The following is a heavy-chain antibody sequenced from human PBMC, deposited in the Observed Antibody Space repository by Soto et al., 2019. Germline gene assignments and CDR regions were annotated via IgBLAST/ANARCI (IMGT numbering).Heavy chain of an antibody. Sequence: QVQLVQSGAEVKKPGASAKVSCKASEYSFTSYYMHWVRRAPGQGLEWMGMIDPSGDNTGYPQKFQGRVTMTSDTSTSTVYMELSSLRSEDTAMYYCAKDRGWSSADLDYWGQGTLVTVSS. D-gene: IGHD6-19*01. CDR1: EYSFTSYY. CDR3: AKDRGWSSADLDY. CDR2: IDPSGDNT. V-gene: IGHV1-46*01. J-gene: IGHJ4*02.